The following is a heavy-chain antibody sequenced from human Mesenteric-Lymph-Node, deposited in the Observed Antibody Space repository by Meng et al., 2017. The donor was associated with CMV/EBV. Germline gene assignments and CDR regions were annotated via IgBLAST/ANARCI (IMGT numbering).Heavy chain of an antibody. V-gene: IGHV3-74*01. D-gene: IGHD2/OR15-2a*01. J-gene: IGHJ6*02. CDR1: GFTFSSYW. CDR2: INSDGSST. Sequence: GGSLRLSCAASGFTFSSYWMHWVRQAPGKGLVWVSRINSDGSSTSYADSVKGRFTISRDNAKNTLYLQMNSLRAEDTAVYYCARDLRISATGTLSYSYYGMDVWGQGTTVTVSS. CDR3: ARDLRISATGTLSYSYYGMDV.